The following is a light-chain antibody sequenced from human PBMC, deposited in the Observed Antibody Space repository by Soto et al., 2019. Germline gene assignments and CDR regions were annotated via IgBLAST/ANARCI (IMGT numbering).Light chain of an antibody. Sequence: EIVLTQSPATLSLSPGERATLSCKASQGVSRSLAWFQQKPGQTPRLLIYDASNRAPGIPARFSGSGSGTVFTLTISSLAPEDFAVYYCHQRSSWPRTFGQGTKVEIK. CDR2: DAS. V-gene: IGKV3-11*01. CDR3: HQRSSWPRT. CDR1: QGVSRS. J-gene: IGKJ1*01.